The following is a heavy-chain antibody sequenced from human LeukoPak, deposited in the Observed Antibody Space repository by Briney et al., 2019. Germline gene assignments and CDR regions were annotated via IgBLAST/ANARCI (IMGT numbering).Heavy chain of an antibody. CDR1: GGSISSYY. J-gene: IGHJ4*02. D-gene: IGHD2-2*02. CDR3: ARDSGGYGLYVDYFDY. Sequence: SETLSLTCTVSGGSISSYYWSWIRQPPGKGLEWIGYIYYSGGTNYNPSLKSRVTISVDTSKNQFSLKLSSVTAADTAVYYCARDSGGYGLYVDYFDYWGQGTLVTVSS. V-gene: IGHV4-59*01. CDR2: IYYSGGT.